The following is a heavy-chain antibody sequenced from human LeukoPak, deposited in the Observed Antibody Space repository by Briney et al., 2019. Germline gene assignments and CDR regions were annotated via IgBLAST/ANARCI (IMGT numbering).Heavy chain of an antibody. Sequence: PGGSLRLSCAASGLTFSSYEMNWVRQAPGKGREWVSYISSRGSSIYYAESVKGRFTISRDNAKNSLYLQMSSLRAEDTAVYFYARIDYYYGMDVWGQGTTVTVSS. V-gene: IGHV3-48*03. J-gene: IGHJ6*02. CDR3: ARIDYYYGMDV. CDR2: ISSRGSSI. CDR1: GLTFSSYE.